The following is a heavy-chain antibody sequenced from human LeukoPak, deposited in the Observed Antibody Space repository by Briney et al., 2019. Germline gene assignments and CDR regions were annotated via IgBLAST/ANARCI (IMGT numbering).Heavy chain of an antibody. V-gene: IGHV3-73*01. J-gene: IGHJ3*02. CDR2: IRSKANSYAT. CDR1: GFTFSGSA. CDR3: TRLWYYGSGSYYDAFDI. D-gene: IGHD3-10*01. Sequence: GGSLKLSCAASGFTFSGSAMHWVRQASGKGLEWVGRIRSKANSYATAYAASVKGRFTISRDDSRNTAFLQMNSLKTEDTAVYYCTRLWYYGSGSYYDAFDIWGQGTMVTVSS.